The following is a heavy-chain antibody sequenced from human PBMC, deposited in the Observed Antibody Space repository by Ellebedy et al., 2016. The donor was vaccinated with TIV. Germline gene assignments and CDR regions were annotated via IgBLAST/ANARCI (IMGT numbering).Heavy chain of an antibody. CDR1: GYTFTGYY. V-gene: IGHV1-2*04. CDR3: VSGVVAERGLSHYYGLDV. CDR2: INPNSGGT. J-gene: IGHJ6*02. Sequence: AASVKVSCKASGYTFTGYYMHWVRQAPGQGLEWMGWINPNSGGTNYAQNFQGWVTMTRDTFISTAYLELSRLRSDDTAVYYCVSGVVAERGLSHYYGLDVWGQGTTVTVSS. D-gene: IGHD2-2*01.